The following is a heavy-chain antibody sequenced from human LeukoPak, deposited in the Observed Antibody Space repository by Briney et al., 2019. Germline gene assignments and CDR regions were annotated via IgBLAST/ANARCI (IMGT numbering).Heavy chain of an antibody. V-gene: IGHV3-48*04. Sequence: GGSLRLSCAASGFTFSSNSMNWVRQAPGKGLEWVSYISSTGGTIYYADSMKGRFTISRDNAKNSLYLQMNSLRAEDTAVYYCARDYGGYDRDYYYGMDVWGQGTTVTVSS. CDR3: ARDYGGYDRDYYYGMDV. CDR2: ISSTGGTI. D-gene: IGHD5-12*01. J-gene: IGHJ6*02. CDR1: GFTFSSNS.